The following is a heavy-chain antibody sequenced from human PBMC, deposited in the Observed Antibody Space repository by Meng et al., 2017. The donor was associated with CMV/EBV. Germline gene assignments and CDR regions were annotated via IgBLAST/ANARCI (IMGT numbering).Heavy chain of an antibody. D-gene: IGHD6-6*01. CDR1: GFTFSSYW. Sequence: GGSLRLSCAASGFTFSSYWMHWVRQAPGKGLVWVSRINSDGSSTSYADSVKGLFTISRDNAKNTLYLQMNSLRAEDTAVYYCARDQVTPGFYYSSSSTQYGMDVWGQGTTVTVSS. J-gene: IGHJ6*02. CDR2: INSDGSST. V-gene: IGHV3-74*01. CDR3: ARDQVTPGFYYSSSSTQYGMDV.